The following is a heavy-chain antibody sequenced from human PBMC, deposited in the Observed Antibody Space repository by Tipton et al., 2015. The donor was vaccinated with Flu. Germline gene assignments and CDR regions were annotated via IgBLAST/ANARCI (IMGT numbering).Heavy chain of an antibody. CDR1: GFIVSSHY. D-gene: IGHD1-26*01. Sequence: SLRLSCTASGFIVSSHYMSWVRQALGKGLEWVSVIYSSGSTYYADSVKGRFTISRDTSKNTLYPQMNSLRAEDTALYYCARDPGIVGTTFFDYWGQGTLVTVSS. CDR3: ARDPGIVGTTFFDY. V-gene: IGHV3-53*01. J-gene: IGHJ4*02. CDR2: IYSSGST.